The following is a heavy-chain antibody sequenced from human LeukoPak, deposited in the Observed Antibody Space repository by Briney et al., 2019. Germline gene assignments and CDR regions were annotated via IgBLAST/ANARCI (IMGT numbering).Heavy chain of an antibody. CDR1: GFTFSTFA. V-gene: IGHV3-23*01. J-gene: IGHJ5*02. CDR2: IFPSGGEI. CDR3: ARDLGQYYDTSDNWFDP. D-gene: IGHD3-22*01. Sequence: GGSLRLSGAASGFTFSTFAMIWVRQPPGKGLEWVSSIFPSGGEIRYADSVRGRFTISRDNSKNTLNLQMNSLRAEDTAVYYCARDLGQYYDTSDNWFDPWGQGTLVTVSS.